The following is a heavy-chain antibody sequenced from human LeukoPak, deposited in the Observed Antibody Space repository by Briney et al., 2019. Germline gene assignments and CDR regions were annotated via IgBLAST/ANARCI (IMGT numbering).Heavy chain of an antibody. J-gene: IGHJ6*03. CDR2: IYYSGSI. CDR3: ARGRIVATKHYYYYYYMDV. V-gene: IGHV4-39*07. Sequence: SQTLSLTCTVSGGSISSSSYYWGWIREPRGKGLEGIGSIYYSGSIYYNPSLKSRVTISVDTSQNQFSLKLSSVPAADTAVYYCARGRIVATKHYYYYYYMDVWGKGTTVTISS. CDR1: GGSISSSSYY. D-gene: IGHD5-12*01.